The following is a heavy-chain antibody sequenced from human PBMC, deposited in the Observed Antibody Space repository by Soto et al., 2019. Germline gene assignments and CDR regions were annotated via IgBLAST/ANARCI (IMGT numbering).Heavy chain of an antibody. Sequence: QVQLVESGGGAVQPGESLRLSCVASGFDFTYYAMHWVRQAPGKGLESVAVMSSDGSKIHHTDSVKGRFTISRDNTKNTLYLQKNSLRKEDTAGYFCATVEGVAGTLALFDYWGQGTLVSVSS. CDR1: GFDFTYYA. V-gene: IGHV3-30*03. CDR3: ATVEGVAGTLALFDY. D-gene: IGHD6-19*01. J-gene: IGHJ4*02. CDR2: MSSDGSKI.